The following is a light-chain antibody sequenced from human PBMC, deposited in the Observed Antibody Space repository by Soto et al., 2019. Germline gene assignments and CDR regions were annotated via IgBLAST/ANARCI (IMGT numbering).Light chain of an antibody. CDR2: AAS. CDR1: QGIASS. CDR3: HQFNSYPLT. V-gene: IGKV1-9*01. J-gene: IGKJ4*01. Sequence: DIHLTQSPSFLSASVGDRVTITCRASQGIASSLAWYQQKAGKAPKLLIYAASTLESGLPSRFSGSGPGTEFTLTISSLPPEDFAIYYCHQFNSYPLTFGGGTKVEIK.